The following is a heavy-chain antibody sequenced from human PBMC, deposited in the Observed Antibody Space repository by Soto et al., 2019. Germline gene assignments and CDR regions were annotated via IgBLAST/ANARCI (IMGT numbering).Heavy chain of an antibody. D-gene: IGHD3-9*01. V-gene: IGHV1-8*01. CDR1: GYTFTSYD. J-gene: IGHJ6*02. CDR2: MNPNSGNT. CDR3: AISDILTGYLNGYYYGMDV. Sequence: ASVKVSCKASGYTFTSYDINWVRQATGQGLEWMGWMNPNSGNTGYAQKFQGRVTMTRNTSIRTAYMELSSLRSEDTAVYYCAISDILTGYLNGYYYGMDVWGQGTTVTVSS.